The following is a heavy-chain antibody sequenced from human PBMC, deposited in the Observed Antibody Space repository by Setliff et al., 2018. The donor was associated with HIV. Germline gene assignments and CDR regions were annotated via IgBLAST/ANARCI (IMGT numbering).Heavy chain of an antibody. CDR1: GGSISSGYYY. CDR3: ARTKDCSNTSCPGTHYYYYMDV. CDR2: IYYSGST. Sequence: SETLSLTCTVSGGSISSGYYYWGWIRQPPGKGLEWIGTIYYSGSTYYNPSLKSRATISVDTSKNQFSLKLSSVTAADTAVYYCARTKDCSNTSCPGTHYYYYMDVWGKGTTVTVSS. D-gene: IGHD2-2*01. J-gene: IGHJ6*03. V-gene: IGHV4-39*01.